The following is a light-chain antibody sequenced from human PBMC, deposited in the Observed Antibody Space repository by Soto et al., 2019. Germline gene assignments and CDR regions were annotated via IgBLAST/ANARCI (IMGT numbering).Light chain of an antibody. V-gene: IGKV1-39*01. CDR1: QSISNY. Sequence: DIQMTQSPSSLSASVGDRVTITCRASQSISNYLNWYQQRPGKAPKLLIYLASSLSSGVPSKFSGSGSGTDFTLTISVLQPEDSATYYCQQTYKTPLTFGQGIKVDTK. CDR2: LAS. CDR3: QQTYKTPLT. J-gene: IGKJ1*01.